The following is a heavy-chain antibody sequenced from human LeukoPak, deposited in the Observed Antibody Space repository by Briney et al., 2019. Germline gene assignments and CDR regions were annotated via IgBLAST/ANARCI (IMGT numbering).Heavy chain of an antibody. J-gene: IGHJ6*03. D-gene: IGHD5-18*01. V-gene: IGHV3-20*04. Sequence: GGSLRLSCAASGFTFDDYGMSWVRQAPGKGLEWVSGINWNGGSTGYADSVKGRFNISKDNAKNSLYLQMNSLRAEDTALYYCARGGKAMVTLSYYYYYMDVWGKGTTVTVSS. CDR2: INWNGGST. CDR1: GFTFDDYG. CDR3: ARGGKAMVTLSYYYYYMDV.